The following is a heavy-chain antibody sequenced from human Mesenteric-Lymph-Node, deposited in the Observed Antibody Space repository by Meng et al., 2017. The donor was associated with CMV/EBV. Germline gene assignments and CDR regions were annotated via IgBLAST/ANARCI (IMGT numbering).Heavy chain of an antibody. CDR1: GFNFSNYW. V-gene: IGHV3-74*03. J-gene: IGHJ5*02. Sequence: GGSLRLSCGASGFNFSNYWMHWVRQGAGKGLEWVSRIKFDGTIKTYAAFVGGRFTISRDNTRNTLFLNMDDVRAEDTAVYYCVRAANVTPSRGHWFDPWGQGTLVTVSS. CDR2: IKFDGTIK. D-gene: IGHD2-15*01. CDR3: VRAANVTPSRGHWFDP.